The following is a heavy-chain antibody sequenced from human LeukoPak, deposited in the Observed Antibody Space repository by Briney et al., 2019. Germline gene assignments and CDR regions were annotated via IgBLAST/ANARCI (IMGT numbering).Heavy chain of an antibody. Sequence: GASVKVSCKASGYTFTSYGISWVRQAPGQGLEWMGWISAYNGNTNYAQKLQGRVTTTTDTSTSTAYMELRSLRSDDTAVYYCARDHGMSGLIYYYYGMDVWGQGTTVTVSS. V-gene: IGHV1-18*01. CDR2: ISAYNGNT. CDR3: ARDHGMSGLIYYYYGMDV. CDR1: GYTFTSYG. J-gene: IGHJ6*02. D-gene: IGHD1-14*01.